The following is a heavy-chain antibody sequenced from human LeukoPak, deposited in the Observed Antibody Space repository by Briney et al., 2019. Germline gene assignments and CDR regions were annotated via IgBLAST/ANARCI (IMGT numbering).Heavy chain of an antibody. CDR3: AKDEGIRCGGDCPFDY. CDR2: ISYDGAYK. Sequence: GGSLRLSCAASGFTFSSYPIHWVRQAQGKGLEWVAVISYDGAYKYYADSVKGRFNISRDNSKNTLYLEMNSLRSEDTAMYYCAKDEGIRCGGDCPFDYWGQGTLVTVSS. CDR1: GFTFSSYP. J-gene: IGHJ4*02. D-gene: IGHD2-21*01. V-gene: IGHV3-30-3*01.